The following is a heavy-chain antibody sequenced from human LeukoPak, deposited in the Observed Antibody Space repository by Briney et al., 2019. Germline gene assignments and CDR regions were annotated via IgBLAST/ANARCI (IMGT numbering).Heavy chain of an antibody. D-gene: IGHD3-3*01. Sequence: GESLRLSCAPSGFTFSRHGMHWVRQAPGKGLEWVAIISNDGSRKYYAHSVEGRFTISRDNSKNTLYLQMDSLRAEDTAVYYCARDRAWNYFDYWGQGTLVTVSS. CDR3: ARDRAWNYFDY. CDR2: ISNDGSRK. V-gene: IGHV3-30*03. J-gene: IGHJ4*02. CDR1: GFTFSRHG.